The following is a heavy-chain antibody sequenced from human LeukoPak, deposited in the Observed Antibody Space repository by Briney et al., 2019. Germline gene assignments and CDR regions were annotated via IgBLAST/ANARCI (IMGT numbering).Heavy chain of an antibody. CDR1: WDSVSNYSPA. Sequence: TLSLTCAISWDSVSNYSPALNWIRQSPSTGLEWLGRKYYRSKWYNDYAVSVKSRITINPDTSKNEFTLQLNSVTLEDTAVYYCARVPRYSSGWYPYDYWGQGTLVTVSS. CDR2: KYYRSKWYN. CDR3: ARVPRYSSGWYPYDY. J-gene: IGHJ4*02. V-gene: IGHV6-1*01. D-gene: IGHD6-19*01.